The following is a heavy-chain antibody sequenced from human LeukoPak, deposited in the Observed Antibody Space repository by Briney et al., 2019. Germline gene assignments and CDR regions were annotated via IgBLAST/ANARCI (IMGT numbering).Heavy chain of an antibody. Sequence: ASVKVSCKASGYTFTGYYMYWVRQAPGLGLEWMGWINPNSGGTDYAQKFQGRVTMTRDTSISTAYMELSRLRSDDTAVYYCARAVRSRYYSHYWGQGTLVTVSS. CDR1: GYTFTGYY. CDR2: INPNSGGT. J-gene: IGHJ4*02. CDR3: ARAVRSRYYSHY. D-gene: IGHD6-13*01. V-gene: IGHV1-2*02.